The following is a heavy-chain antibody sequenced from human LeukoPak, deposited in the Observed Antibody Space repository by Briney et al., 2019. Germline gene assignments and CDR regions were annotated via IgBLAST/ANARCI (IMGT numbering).Heavy chain of an antibody. D-gene: IGHD6-13*01. CDR2: ISSSSSTI. J-gene: IGHJ4*02. CDR1: GFTSSSYS. CDR3: ARGGTAAGHRDYFDY. Sequence: GGSLRLSCAASGFTSSSYSMNWVRQAPGKGLEWVSYISSSSSTIYYADSVRGRFTISRDNAKNSLYLQMNSLSAEDTAVYYCARGGTAAGHRDYFDYWGQGALVTVSS. V-gene: IGHV3-48*01.